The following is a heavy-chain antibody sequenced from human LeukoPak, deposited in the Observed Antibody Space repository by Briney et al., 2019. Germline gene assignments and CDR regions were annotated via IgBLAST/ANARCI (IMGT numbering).Heavy chain of an antibody. CDR3: ARDWSGPLDP. V-gene: IGHV1-18*04. CDR2: VSTYNGNT. J-gene: IGHJ5*02. Sequence: ASVTVSCKASGYNFITYGIIWVRQAPGQGLEWMGWVSTYNGNTNYAQKFQGRVTMTTDTSTSTVYMELRSLTSDDTAVYYCARDWSGPLDPWGQGTLVTVSS. D-gene: IGHD3-3*01. CDR1: GYNFITYG.